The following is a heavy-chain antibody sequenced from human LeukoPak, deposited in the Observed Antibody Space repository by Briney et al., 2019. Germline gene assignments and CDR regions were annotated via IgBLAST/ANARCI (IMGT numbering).Heavy chain of an antibody. V-gene: IGHV3-48*03. D-gene: IGHD3-22*01. CDR3: ARIFSSGPTGHAFDI. Sequence: PGGSLRLSCAASGFTFSSYEMNWVRQAPGKGLEWVSYISSSGSTIYYADSVKGRFTISRDNAKNSLYLQMNSLRAEDTAVYYCARIFSSGPTGHAFDIWGQGTMVTVSS. CDR2: ISSSGSTI. J-gene: IGHJ3*02. CDR1: GFTFSSYE.